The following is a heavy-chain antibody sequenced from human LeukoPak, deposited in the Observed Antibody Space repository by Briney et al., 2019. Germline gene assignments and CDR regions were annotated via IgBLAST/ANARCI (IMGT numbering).Heavy chain of an antibody. CDR2: ISNSGSTV. J-gene: IGHJ6*02. D-gene: IGHD2-8*01. V-gene: IGHV3-11*01. CDR1: GFTFSDYY. Sequence: GGSLRLSCAASGFTFSDYYMTWLRQAPGKGLEWLSYISNSGSTVFYADSVKGRFTVSRDSAKRSLYLQIESLRDDDTAVYHCALGTINKDYYFGMDVWGQGTTVTVSS. CDR3: ALGTINKDYYFGMDV.